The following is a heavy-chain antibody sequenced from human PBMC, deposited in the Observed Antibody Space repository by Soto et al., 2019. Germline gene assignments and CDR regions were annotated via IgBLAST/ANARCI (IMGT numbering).Heavy chain of an antibody. V-gene: IGHV4-39*01. CDR3: GKVLIGATRHADVDS. D-gene: IGHD2-15*01. J-gene: IGHJ4*02. CDR2: VYYDEST. Sequence: QVQLQESGPELLEPLETLSLTCSVSGVSLNSGHYYWVWVRQSPGKGLAWIASVYYDESTYYNPSLKSRVTISIDKPRNQFSLTLKSVTAADTAVYYCGKVLIGATRHADVDSWGQGARVTVSS. CDR1: GVSLNSGHYY.